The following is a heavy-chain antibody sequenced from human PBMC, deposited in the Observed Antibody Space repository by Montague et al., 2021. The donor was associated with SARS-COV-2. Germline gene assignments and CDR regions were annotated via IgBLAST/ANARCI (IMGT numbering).Heavy chain of an antibody. J-gene: IGHJ4*02. V-gene: IGHV3-66*01. CDR1: GFTVSSNY. D-gene: IGHD1-26*01. Sequence: SRRLSCAASGFTVSSNYMSWVRQAQGKGLEWVSVIYSGGSTYYADSVKGRFTISRDNSKNTLYLQMNSLRAEDTAVYYCARELLEVGATDYWGQGTLVTVSS. CDR3: ARELLEVGATDY. CDR2: IYSGGST.